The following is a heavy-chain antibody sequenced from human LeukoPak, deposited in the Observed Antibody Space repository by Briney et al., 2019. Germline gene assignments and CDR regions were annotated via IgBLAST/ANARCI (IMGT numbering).Heavy chain of an antibody. CDR3: ASYGSGNWFDP. CDR2: INHSGST. CDR1: GFTFSSYA. J-gene: IGHJ5*02. Sequence: GSLRLSCAASGFTFSSYAMSWVRQPPGKGLEWIGEINHSGSTNYNPSLKSRVTISVDTSKNQFSLKLSSVTAADTAVYYCASYGSGNWFDPWGQGTLVTVSS. V-gene: IGHV4-34*01. D-gene: IGHD3-10*01.